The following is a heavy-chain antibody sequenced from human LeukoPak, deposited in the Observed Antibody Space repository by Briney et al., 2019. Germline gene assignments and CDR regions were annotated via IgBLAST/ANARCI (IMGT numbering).Heavy chain of an antibody. CDR2: IYHSGST. D-gene: IGHD3-10*01. CDR1: GGSISGNSYY. CDR3: ARVRYYGSGSYLDWFDP. V-gene: IGHV4-39*07. J-gene: IGHJ5*02. Sequence: PSETLSLTCTVSGGSISGNSYYWGWIRQPPGKGLEWIGSIYHSGSTYYNPSLKSRVTISVDTSKNQFSLKLSSVTAADTAVYYCARVRYYGSGSYLDWFDPWGQGTLVTVSS.